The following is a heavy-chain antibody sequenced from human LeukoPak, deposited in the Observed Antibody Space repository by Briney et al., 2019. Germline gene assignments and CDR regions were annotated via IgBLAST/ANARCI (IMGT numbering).Heavy chain of an antibody. V-gene: IGHV4-34*01. D-gene: IGHD5-24*01. CDR2: INHTGST. CDR3: ARVGEMATAYYFDY. CDR1: GGSFSGYY. Sequence: SETLSLTCAVYGGSFSGYYWSWIRQPPGKGLEWIGEINHTGSTNYNPSLKSRVNISVDTSKNQFSLKLSSVTAADTDVYYCARVGEMATAYYFDYWGQGTLVTVSS. J-gene: IGHJ4*02.